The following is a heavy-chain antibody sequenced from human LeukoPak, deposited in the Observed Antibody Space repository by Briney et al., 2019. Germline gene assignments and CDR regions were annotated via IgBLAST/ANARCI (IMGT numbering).Heavy chain of an antibody. J-gene: IGHJ4*02. CDR2: ISYDGSNK. Sequence: GRSLRLSCAASGFTFSSYAMHWVRQAPGKGLEWVAVISYDGSNKYYADSVKGRFTISRDNSKNTLYLQMNSLRAEDTAVYYCARDREVVVPAAISYWGQGTLVTVSS. V-gene: IGHV3-30-3*01. CDR3: ARDREVVVPAAISY. D-gene: IGHD2-2*01. CDR1: GFTFSSYA.